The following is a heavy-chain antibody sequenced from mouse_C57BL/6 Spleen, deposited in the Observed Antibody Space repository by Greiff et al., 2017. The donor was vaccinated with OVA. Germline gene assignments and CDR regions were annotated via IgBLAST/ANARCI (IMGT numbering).Heavy chain of an antibody. V-gene: IGHV1-15*01. Sequence: VQLQQSGAELVRPGASVTLSCKASGYTFTDYEMHWVKQTPVHGLEWIGAIDPETGGTAYNQKFKGKAILTADKSSSTAYMELRSLTSEDSAVYYCTGGDYEDFDYWGQGTTLTVSS. D-gene: IGHD2-4*01. CDR1: GYTFTDYE. CDR3: TGGDYEDFDY. J-gene: IGHJ2*01. CDR2: IDPETGGT.